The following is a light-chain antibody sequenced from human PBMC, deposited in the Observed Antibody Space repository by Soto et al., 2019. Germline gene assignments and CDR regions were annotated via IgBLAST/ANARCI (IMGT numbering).Light chain of an antibody. CDR1: QDIANS. J-gene: IGKJ5*01. Sequence: DIQMTQSPSSLSASIGDRVILTCQASQDIANSLNWYQHKPGKAPKLLIYEAFNLERGVPERYSGSGYETDFNFTISSLQPEDIATYYCQQYENLPPTFGQGTRLEIK. CDR2: EAF. CDR3: QQYENLPPT. V-gene: IGKV1-33*01.